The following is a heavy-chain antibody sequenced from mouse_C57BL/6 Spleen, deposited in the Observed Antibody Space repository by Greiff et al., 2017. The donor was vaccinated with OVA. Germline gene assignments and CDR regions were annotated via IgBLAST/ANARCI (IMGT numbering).Heavy chain of an antibody. J-gene: IGHJ4*01. D-gene: IGHD2-3*01. CDR1: GFTFSSYG. CDR3: ARQDDGYGNYAMDY. CDR2: ISSGGSYT. V-gene: IGHV5-6*01. Sequence: EVHLVESGGDLVKPGGSLKLSCAASGFTFSSYGMSWVRPTPDKRLEWVATISSGGSYTDYPDSVKGRFTISRDNAKNTLYLQMSSLKSEDTAMYYCARQDDGYGNYAMDYWGQGTSVTVSS.